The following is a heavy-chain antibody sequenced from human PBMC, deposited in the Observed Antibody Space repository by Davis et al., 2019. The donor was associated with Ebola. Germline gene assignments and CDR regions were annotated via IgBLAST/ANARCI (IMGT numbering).Heavy chain of an antibody. D-gene: IGHD3-3*01. CDR2: INHSGST. CDR3: ARDVTYYDFWSGSRAYGMDV. Sequence: SETLSLTCAVYGGSFSGYYWSWIRQPPGKGLEWIWEINHSGSTNYNPSLKSRVTIPVDTSKNQFSLKLSSVTAADTAVYYCARDVTYYDFWSGSRAYGMDVWGQGTTVTVSS. CDR1: GGSFSGYY. J-gene: IGHJ6*02. V-gene: IGHV4-34*01.